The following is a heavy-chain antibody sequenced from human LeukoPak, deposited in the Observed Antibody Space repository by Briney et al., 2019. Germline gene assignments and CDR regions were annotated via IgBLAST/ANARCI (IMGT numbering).Heavy chain of an antibody. V-gene: IGHV1-69*13. J-gene: IGHJ4*02. CDR3: AREGPRGVYFDY. CDR1: GYTFTNYA. D-gene: IGHD3-10*01. Sequence: GASVKVSCKASGYTFTNYAMNWVRQAPGQGLEWMGGIIPIFGTANYAQKFQGRVTITADESTSTAYMELSSLRSEDTAVYYCAREGPRGVYFDYWGQGTLVTVSS. CDR2: IIPIFGTA.